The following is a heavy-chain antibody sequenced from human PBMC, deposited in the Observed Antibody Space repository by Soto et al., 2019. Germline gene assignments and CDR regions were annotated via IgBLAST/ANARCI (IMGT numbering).Heavy chain of an antibody. CDR3: AIKGLTGVFFYYHGMDV. Sequence: QVHLVQSGAEVTKPGASVKVSCKVSGSTLNELSVHWVRQASGQGLEWMGGFDSVDGATVYAQRFRGRVNMTEDTSSDTAFLELTRLTCDDTAVYYYAIKGLTGVFFYYHGMDVWGQWTTVTVSS. J-gene: IGHJ6*02. D-gene: IGHD3-10*02. V-gene: IGHV1-24*01. CDR2: FDSVDGAT. CDR1: GSTLNELS.